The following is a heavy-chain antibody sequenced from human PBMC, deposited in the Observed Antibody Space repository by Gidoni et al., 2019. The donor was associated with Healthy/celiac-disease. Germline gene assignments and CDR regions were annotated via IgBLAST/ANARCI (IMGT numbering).Heavy chain of an antibody. Sequence: QVQLQQWGAGLLKPAETLSLTCAVYGGSFSGYYWSWIRQPPGKGLEWIGEINHSGSTNYNPSLKSRVTLSVDTSKNQFSLKLSSVTAADTAVYYCARVWTTPYYYGMDVWGQGTTVTVSS. D-gene: IGHD3-10*01. V-gene: IGHV4-34*01. CDR2: INHSGST. CDR1: GGSFSGYY. CDR3: ARVWTTPYYYGMDV. J-gene: IGHJ6*02.